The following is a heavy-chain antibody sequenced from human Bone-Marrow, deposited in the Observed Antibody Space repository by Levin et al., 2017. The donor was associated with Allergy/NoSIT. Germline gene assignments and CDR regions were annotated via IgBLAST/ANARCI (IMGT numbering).Heavy chain of an antibody. CDR1: GFTFSSSA. D-gene: IGHD5-18*01. V-gene: IGHV3-23*01. J-gene: IGHJ3*02. Sequence: LSLTCAASGFTFSSSAMSWVRQAPGKGLEWVSAISGSGGSTYYADSVKGRFTISRDNSKNTLYLQMNSLRAEDTAVYYCAKALQLWLLVGDAFDSWGQGTMVTVSS. CDR3: AKALQLWLLVGDAFDS. CDR2: ISGSGGST.